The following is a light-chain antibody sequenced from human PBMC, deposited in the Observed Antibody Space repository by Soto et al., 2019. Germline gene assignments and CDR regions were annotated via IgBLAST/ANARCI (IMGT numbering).Light chain of an antibody. CDR2: EAS. CDR3: QQYSTYPLT. Sequence: DIPMPQSPSTLSASVGDRVTITCRASQYINTWLAWYQQNPGKAPKLLIHEASSLESGVPSRFRGSGAGTEFTLTISSLQPDDFATYYCQQYSTYPLTFGGGTKVQIK. V-gene: IGKV1-5*01. CDR1: QYINTW. J-gene: IGKJ4*01.